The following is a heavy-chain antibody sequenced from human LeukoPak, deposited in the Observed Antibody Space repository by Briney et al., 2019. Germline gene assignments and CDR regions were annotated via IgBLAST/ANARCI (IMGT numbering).Heavy chain of an antibody. CDR3: ARDPLYSGYDPYYYMDV. V-gene: IGHV4-38-2*02. D-gene: IGHD5-12*01. J-gene: IGHJ6*03. CDR1: GYSISSGYY. CDR2: IYHSGST. Sequence: SETLSLTCTVSGYSISSGYYWGWIRQPPGKGLEWTGSIYHSGSTYYNPSLKSRVTISVDASKNQFSLKLSSVTAADTAVYYCARDPLYSGYDPYYYMDVWGKGTTVTVSS.